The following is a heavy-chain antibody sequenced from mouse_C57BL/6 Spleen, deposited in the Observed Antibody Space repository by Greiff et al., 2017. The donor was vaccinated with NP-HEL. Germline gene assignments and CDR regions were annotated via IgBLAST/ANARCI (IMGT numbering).Heavy chain of an antibody. Sequence: QVQLKQPGAELVRPGSSVKLSCKASGYTFTSYWMHWVKQRPIQGLEWIGNIDPSDSETHYNQKFKDKATLTVDKSSSTAYMQLSSLTSEDSAVYYCARTGPYAMDYWGQGTSVTVSS. CDR2: IDPSDSET. J-gene: IGHJ4*01. CDR1: GYTFTSYW. CDR3: ARTGPYAMDY. D-gene: IGHD4-1*01. V-gene: IGHV1-52*01.